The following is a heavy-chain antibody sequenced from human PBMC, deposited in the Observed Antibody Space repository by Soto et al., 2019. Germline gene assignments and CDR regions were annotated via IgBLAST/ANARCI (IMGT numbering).Heavy chain of an antibody. J-gene: IGHJ3*01. CDR1: GYTFTVYH. D-gene: IGHD3-22*01. CDR2: INPNSGGT. Sequence: GASVKVSCKASGYTFTVYHMHCVLQSPVQWLDGMGWINPNSGGTNYAQKFQGKITMTRDTSISTAYMEVSRLRSDDTAVYYCARDRRFYDSGSYDIANDAFDVWGQGTMVTVSS. CDR3: ARDRRFYDSGSYDIANDAFDV. V-gene: IGHV1-2*02.